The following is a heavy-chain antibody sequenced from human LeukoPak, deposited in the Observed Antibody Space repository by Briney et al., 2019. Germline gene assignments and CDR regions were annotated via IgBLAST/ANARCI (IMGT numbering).Heavy chain of an antibody. V-gene: IGHV3-7*01. J-gene: IGHJ6*03. Sequence: GGSLRLSCAASGFTLSSYWMSWVRQAPGKGLEWVANIKQDGSEKYYVDSVKGRFTISRDNAKNSLYLQMNSLRAEDTAVYYCARLRYHDFWSGYWKYYYYMDVWGKGTTVTVSS. CDR3: ARLRYHDFWSGYWKYYYYMDV. D-gene: IGHD3-3*01. CDR1: GFTLSSYW. CDR2: IKQDGSEK.